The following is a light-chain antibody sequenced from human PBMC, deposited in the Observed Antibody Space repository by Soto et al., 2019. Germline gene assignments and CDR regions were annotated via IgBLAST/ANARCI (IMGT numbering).Light chain of an antibody. CDR3: CSSAGSSLCV. Sequence: QSVLTQPASVSGSPGQSIAISCTGTSSDVGSYNLVSWYQQHPGKAPKLMIYEGTKRPSGVSNRFSGSKSGNTASLTISGLQAEDEADYYCCSSAGSSLCVFGSGTKLTV. CDR2: EGT. CDR1: SSDVGSYNL. V-gene: IGLV2-23*01. J-gene: IGLJ1*01.